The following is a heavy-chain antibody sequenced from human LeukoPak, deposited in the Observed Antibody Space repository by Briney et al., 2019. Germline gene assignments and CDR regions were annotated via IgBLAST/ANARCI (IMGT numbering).Heavy chain of an antibody. CDR1: GGSISSYY. V-gene: IGHV4-59*08. Sequence: PSETPSLTCTVSGGSISSYYWSWIRQPPGKGLEWIGYIYYSGSTNYNPSLKSRVTISVDTSKNQFSLKLSSVTAADTAVYYCASGLRNGVWNWFDPWGQGTLVTVSS. CDR3: ASGLRNGVWNWFDP. J-gene: IGHJ5*02. D-gene: IGHD2-8*01. CDR2: IYYSGST.